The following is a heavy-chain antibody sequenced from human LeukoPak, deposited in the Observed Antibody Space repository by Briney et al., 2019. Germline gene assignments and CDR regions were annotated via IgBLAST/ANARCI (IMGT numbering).Heavy chain of an antibody. CDR1: GFTFSSYE. D-gene: IGHD5-12*01. CDR3: ARDQGYSGYPGNYYYYGMDD. J-gene: IGHJ6*04. CDR2: ISSSGSTI. Sequence: GGSLRLSCAASGFTFSSYEMNWVRQAPGKGLEWVSYISSSGSTIYYADSVKGRFTISRDNAKNSLYLQMNSLRAEDTAVYYCARDQGYSGYPGNYYYYGMDDWGKGTTVTVSS. V-gene: IGHV3-48*03.